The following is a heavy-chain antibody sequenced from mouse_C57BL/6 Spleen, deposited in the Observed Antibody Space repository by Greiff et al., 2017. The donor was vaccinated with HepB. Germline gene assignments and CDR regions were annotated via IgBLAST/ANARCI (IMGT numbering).Heavy chain of an antibody. Sequence: QVQLQQPGAELVMPGASVKLSCKASGYTFTSYWMHWVKQRPGQGLEWIGEIDPSDSYTNYNKKFKGKSTLTVDKSSSTAYMQLSSLTSEDSAVYYCARGSTVVAPFDYWGQGTTLTVSS. CDR2: IDPSDSYT. J-gene: IGHJ2*01. CDR3: ARGSTVVAPFDY. V-gene: IGHV1-69*01. CDR1: GYTFTSYW. D-gene: IGHD1-1*01.